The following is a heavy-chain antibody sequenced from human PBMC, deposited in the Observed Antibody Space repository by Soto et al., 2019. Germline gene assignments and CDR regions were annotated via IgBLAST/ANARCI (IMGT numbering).Heavy chain of an antibody. V-gene: IGHV1-18*01. D-gene: IGHD3-22*01. CDR1: GYTFTSYG. Sequence: QVQLVQSGAEVKKPGASVKVSCKASGYTFTSYGISWVRQAPGQGLEWMGWISAYNGNTNYAQKLQGRVTMTKDTSTSKAYMELRSLRSDDTAVYYCASDWYDSSGYSFFDYWGQGTLVTVSS. CDR2: ISAYNGNT. J-gene: IGHJ4*02. CDR3: ASDWYDSSGYSFFDY.